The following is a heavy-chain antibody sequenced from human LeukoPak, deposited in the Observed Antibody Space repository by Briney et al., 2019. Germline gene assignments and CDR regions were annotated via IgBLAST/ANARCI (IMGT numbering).Heavy chain of an antibody. J-gene: IGHJ6*02. CDR2: IKQDGSEK. V-gene: IGHV3-7*01. CDR3: ARVSRDFYSNYYYYYGMDV. D-gene: IGHD4-11*01. CDR1: GFTFSSYA. Sequence: GGSLRLSCAASGFTFSSYAMSWVRQAPGKGLEWVANIKQDGSEKYYVDSVKGRFTISRDNAKNSLYLQMNSLRAEDTAVYYCARVSRDFYSNYYYYYGMDVWGQGTTVTVSS.